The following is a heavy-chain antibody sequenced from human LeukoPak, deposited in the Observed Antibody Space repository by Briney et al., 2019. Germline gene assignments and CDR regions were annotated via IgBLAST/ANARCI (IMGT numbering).Heavy chain of an antibody. Sequence: SETLSLTCAVYGGSFSGYYWSWVRQPPGKGLEWIGEIYHSGSTNYNPSLKSRVTISVDTSKNQFSLKLSSVTAADTAVYYCARDSGTTGEVKFDPWGQGTLVTVSS. CDR3: ARDSGTTGEVKFDP. D-gene: IGHD3-10*01. CDR1: GGSFSGYY. CDR2: IYHSGST. J-gene: IGHJ5*02. V-gene: IGHV4-34*01.